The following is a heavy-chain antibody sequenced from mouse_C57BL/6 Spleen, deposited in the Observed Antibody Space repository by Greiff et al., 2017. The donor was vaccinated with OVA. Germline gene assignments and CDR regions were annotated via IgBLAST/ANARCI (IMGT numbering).Heavy chain of an antibody. CDR3: ARPYDFSYAMDC. CDR1: GYAFSSSW. J-gene: IGHJ4*01. Sequence: VQLQQSGPELVKPGASVKISCKASGYAFSSSWMNWVKQRPGKGLEWIGRIYPGDGDTNYNGKFKGKATLTADKSSSTAYMQLSSLTSEDSAVYFCARPYDFSYAMDCWGQGTSVTVSS. V-gene: IGHV1-82*01. CDR2: IYPGDGDT. D-gene: IGHD2-4*01.